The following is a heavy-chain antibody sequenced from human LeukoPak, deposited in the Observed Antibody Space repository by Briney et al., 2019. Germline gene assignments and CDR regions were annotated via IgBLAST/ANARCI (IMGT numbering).Heavy chain of an antibody. V-gene: IGHV4-59*08. CDR1: GGAITAYY. Sequence: SETLSLTCTVSGGAITAYYWSWLRQPPGKGLKWIGYIYYSGSTNYNPSLKSRVTMSVGTSKNHFYLKLSSVTAADTAVYYCARHLYSGSYYFWGQGTLVTVSS. CDR2: IYYSGST. D-gene: IGHD1-26*01. CDR3: ARHLYSGSYYF. J-gene: IGHJ4*02.